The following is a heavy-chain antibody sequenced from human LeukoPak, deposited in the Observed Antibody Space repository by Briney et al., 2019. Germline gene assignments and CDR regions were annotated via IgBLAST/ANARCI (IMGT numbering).Heavy chain of an antibody. V-gene: IGHV5-51*01. CDR1: GYSFTSYW. D-gene: IGHD3-10*01. J-gene: IGHJ5*02. CDR2: IYPGDSDT. Sequence: AESLKISSQGSGYSFTSYWIGWVRQMPGKGLEWMGIIYPGDSDTRYSPSFQGQVTISADKSISTAYLQWSSLKASDTAMYYCARQPMVRGSATWFGPGGQGTLVTVSS. CDR3: ARQPMVRGSATWFGP.